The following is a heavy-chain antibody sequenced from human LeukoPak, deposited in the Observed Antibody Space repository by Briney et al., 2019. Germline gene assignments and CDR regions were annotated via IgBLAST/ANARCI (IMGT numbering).Heavy chain of an antibody. V-gene: IGHV3-74*01. CDR3: ARESMTTVTNDAFDI. J-gene: IGHJ3*02. Sequence: GGSLRLSCAASGFTFSSYWMHWVRQAPGKGLVWVSRINSDGSSTSYADSMKGRFTTSRDNAKNTLYLQMNSLRAEDTAVYYCARESMTTVTNDAFDIWGQGTMVTVSS. CDR2: INSDGSST. CDR1: GFTFSSYW. D-gene: IGHD4-17*01.